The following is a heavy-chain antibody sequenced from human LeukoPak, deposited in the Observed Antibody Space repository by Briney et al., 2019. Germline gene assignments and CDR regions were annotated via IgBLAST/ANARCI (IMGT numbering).Heavy chain of an antibody. J-gene: IGHJ6*02. CDR3: AKDQESQDYGMDV. CDR1: GFTFSSYG. V-gene: IGHV3-30*18. CDR2: ISYDGSNK. Sequence: GGSLRLSCAASGFTFSSYGMHWVRQAPGKGLEWVAVISYDGSNKYYADSVKGRFTISRDNSKNTLYLQMNSLRAEDTAVYYCAKDQESQDYGMDVWGQGTTVTVSS.